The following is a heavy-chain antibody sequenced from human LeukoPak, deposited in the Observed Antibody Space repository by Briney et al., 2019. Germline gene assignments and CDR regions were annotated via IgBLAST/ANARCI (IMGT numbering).Heavy chain of an antibody. CDR2: IYYSGDT. J-gene: IGHJ6*02. CDR1: GGSISSGDYY. V-gene: IGHV4-31*03. D-gene: IGHD2-2*01. CDR3: ARALVVPHYCGMDV. Sequence: PSQTLSLTCTVSGGSISSGDYYWSWIRQHPGKGLEWVGYIYYSGDTYYNPSLKSRITISVDTSKNQFSLKLSSVTAADTAVYYCARALVVPHYCGMDVWGQGTTVTVSS.